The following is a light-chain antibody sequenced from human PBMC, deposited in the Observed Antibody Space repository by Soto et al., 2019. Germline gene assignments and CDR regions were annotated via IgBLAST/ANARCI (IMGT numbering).Light chain of an antibody. CDR1: RSNMGAGYD. J-gene: IGLJ2*01. V-gene: IGLV1-40*01. CDR2: NNN. CDR3: QSYDTGLRGSV. Sequence: QSVLTQPPSVSGAPGQRVTLSCTGSRSNMGAGYDVHWYQQFPGTAPKLLIYNNNIRPSGVPDRFSGSKSDTSASLAITGLQADDEADYYRQSYDTGLRGSVFGGGTKLTVL.